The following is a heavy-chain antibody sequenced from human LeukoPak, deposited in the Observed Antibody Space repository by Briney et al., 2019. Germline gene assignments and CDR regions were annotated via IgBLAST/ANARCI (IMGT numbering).Heavy chain of an antibody. CDR3: ARGSVYFDS. CDR1: GGSISSHY. V-gene: IGHV4-59*11. CDR2: IYYSGTT. J-gene: IGHJ4*02. Sequence: PSETLSLTCAVSGGSISSHYWSWIRQPPGKGLEWIGFIYYSGTTKYNPSLKSRVTISVDMSKNQFSLKVSSVTAADTAVYYCARGSVYFDSWGQGTLVTVSS.